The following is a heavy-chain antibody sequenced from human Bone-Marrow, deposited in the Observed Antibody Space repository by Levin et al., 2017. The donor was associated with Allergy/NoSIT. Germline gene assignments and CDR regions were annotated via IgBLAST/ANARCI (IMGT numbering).Heavy chain of an antibody. Sequence: GGSLELSCAASGFTFSNSSMNWVRQAPGKGLEWVSYISDSSSSIFYADSVKGRFTISRDNAKNSLFLQMNSLRDEDTAVYYCARDCPHLSYSSTWYYYYGMDVWGQGTTVTVSS. J-gene: IGHJ6*02. D-gene: IGHD6-13*01. V-gene: IGHV3-48*02. CDR2: ISDSSSSI. CDR1: GFTFSNSS. CDR3: ARDCPHLSYSSTWYYYYGMDV.